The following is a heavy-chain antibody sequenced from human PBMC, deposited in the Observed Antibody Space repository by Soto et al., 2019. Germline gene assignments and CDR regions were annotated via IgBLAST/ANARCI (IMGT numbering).Heavy chain of an antibody. D-gene: IGHD2-15*01. Sequence: ASVKVSCKAPGYTFTGYYMHWVRQAPGQGLEWMGWINPNSGGTNYAQKFQGWVTMTRDTSISTAYMELSRLRSDDTAVYYCARVGGEGYYGMDVWGQGTTVTVSS. CDR1: GYTFTGYY. V-gene: IGHV1-2*04. CDR3: ARVGGEGYYGMDV. CDR2: INPNSGGT. J-gene: IGHJ6*02.